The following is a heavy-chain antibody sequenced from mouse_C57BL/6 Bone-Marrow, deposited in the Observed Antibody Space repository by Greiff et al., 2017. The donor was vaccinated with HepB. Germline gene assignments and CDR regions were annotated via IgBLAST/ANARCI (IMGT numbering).Heavy chain of an antibody. CDR1: GYTFTSYW. J-gene: IGHJ3*01. Sequence: QVQLQQPGAELVMPGASVKLSCKASGYTFTSYWMHWVKQRPGQGLEWIGEIDPSDSYTNYNQKFKGKSTLTVDKSSSTAYMQLNSLTSEDSAVYYCARSGQLRLDRTWFAYWGQGTLVTVSA. CDR2: IDPSDSYT. V-gene: IGHV1-69*01. CDR3: ARSGQLRLDRTWFAY. D-gene: IGHD3-2*01.